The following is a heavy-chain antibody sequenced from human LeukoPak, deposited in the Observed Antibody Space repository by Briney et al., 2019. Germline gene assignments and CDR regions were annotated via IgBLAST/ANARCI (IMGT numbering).Heavy chain of an antibody. CDR2: ISYDGSNK. Sequence: GGSLRLSCAAPGFTFSSYCMNWVGQAPGKGLEWVAVISYDGSNKYYADSVKGRFTISRDNSKNTLYLQMNSLRAEDTAVYYCAKGGSTVIDYWGQGTLVTVSS. CDR3: AKGGSTVIDY. J-gene: IGHJ4*02. V-gene: IGHV3-30*18. D-gene: IGHD4-17*01. CDR1: GFTFSSYC.